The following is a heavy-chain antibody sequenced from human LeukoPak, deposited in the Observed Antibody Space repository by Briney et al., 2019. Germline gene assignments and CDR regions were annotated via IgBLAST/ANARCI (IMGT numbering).Heavy chain of an antibody. CDR3: TTAGTIFGVVHYYYYMDV. CDR2: IKIKTEGGTS. J-gene: IGHJ6*03. CDR1: GFTFSNAR. Sequence: GGSLRLTCAATGFTFSNARMSWVRQPPGKGREWVGRIKIKTEGGTSHYAPPVKGRFTISRDDSNTTLYLQMNRLKTENTAVYYCTTAGTIFGVVHYYYYMDVWGKGTTVTVSS. V-gene: IGHV3-15*01. D-gene: IGHD3-3*01.